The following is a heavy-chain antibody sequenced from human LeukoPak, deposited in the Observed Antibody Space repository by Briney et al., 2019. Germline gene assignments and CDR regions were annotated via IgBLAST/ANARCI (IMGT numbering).Heavy chain of an antibody. V-gene: IGHV4-34*01. J-gene: IGHJ4*02. CDR3: AQRAVAGSYYFDY. Sequence: SKTLSLTCAVYGGSFSGYYWSWIRQTPGKGLEWIGEINHSGSTNYNPSLKSRVTISVDTSKNQFSLKLSSVTAADTAVYYCAQRAVAGSYYFDYWGQGTLVTVS. CDR1: GGSFSGYY. CDR2: INHSGST. D-gene: IGHD6-19*01.